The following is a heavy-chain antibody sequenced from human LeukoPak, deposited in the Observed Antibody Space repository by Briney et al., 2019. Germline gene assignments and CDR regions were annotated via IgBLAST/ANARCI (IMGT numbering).Heavy chain of an antibody. CDR3: AKEVGFDSGSYYDY. D-gene: IGHD3-10*01. CDR1: GFTFRNSA. Sequence: GGSLRLSCAASGFTFRNSAVSWFRQAPGKGLKWVSSISGGGGTTYYADSVKGRFTISRDNSKNTLFLQMNSLRAEDTAVYYCAKEVGFDSGSYYDYWGQGTLVTVSS. J-gene: IGHJ4*02. V-gene: IGHV3-23*01. CDR2: ISGGGGTT.